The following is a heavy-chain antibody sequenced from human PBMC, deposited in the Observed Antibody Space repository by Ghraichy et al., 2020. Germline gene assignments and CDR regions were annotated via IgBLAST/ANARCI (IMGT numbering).Heavy chain of an antibody. CDR2: IYWNDDK. CDR1: GFSLSTSGVG. V-gene: IGHV2-5*01. J-gene: IGHJ4*02. Sequence: SGPTLVKPTQTLTLTCTFSGFSLSTSGVGVGWIRQPPGKALEWLALIYWNDDKRYSPSLKSRLTITKDTSKNQVVLTMTNMDPVDTATYYCASHEAVTTFFDYWGQGTLVTVSS. D-gene: IGHD4-17*01. CDR3: ASHEAVTTFFDY.